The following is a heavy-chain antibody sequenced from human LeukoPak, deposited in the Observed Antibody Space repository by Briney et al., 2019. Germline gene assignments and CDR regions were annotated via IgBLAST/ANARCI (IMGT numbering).Heavy chain of an antibody. D-gene: IGHD3-9*01. CDR2: MNPNSGNT. CDR3: ARGGGAPYDILTGQLDY. V-gene: IGHV1-8*01. CDR1: GYTFTSYD. J-gene: IGHJ4*02. Sequence: ASVKVSCKASGYTFTSYDINWVRQATGQGLEWMGWMNPNSGNTGYAQKFQGRVTIPRNTSISTAYMELSSLRSEDTAVYYCARGGGAPYDILTGQLDYWGQGTLVTVSS.